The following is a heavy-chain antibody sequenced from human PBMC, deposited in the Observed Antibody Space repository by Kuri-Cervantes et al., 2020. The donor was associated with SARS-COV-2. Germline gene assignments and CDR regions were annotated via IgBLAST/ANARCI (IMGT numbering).Heavy chain of an antibody. CDR2: ISSSSSTI. V-gene: IGHV3-48*04. CDR3: ARLVFVDAFDI. CDR1: GFTFSSYS. Sequence: GGSLRLSCAASGFTFSSYSMNWVRQAPGKGLEWVSYISSSSSTIYYADSVKGRFTIARDNAKNSLYLQMNSLRAEDTAVYYCARLVFVDAFDIWGQGTMVTVSS. D-gene: IGHD2-2*01. J-gene: IGHJ3*02.